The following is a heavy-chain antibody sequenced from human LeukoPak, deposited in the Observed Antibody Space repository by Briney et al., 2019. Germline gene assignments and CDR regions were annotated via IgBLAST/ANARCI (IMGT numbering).Heavy chain of an antibody. CDR3: AREDSASGSGLDS. J-gene: IGHJ5*02. V-gene: IGHV4-4*07. CDR1: GGSISSYF. D-gene: IGHD3-10*01. CDR2: IYTSETT. Sequence: ASETLSLTCTVSGGSISSYFWTWIRQPAGKGLEWIGRIYTSETTNYNPSLKNRVTMSVDTSKNQFSLKMRSVTAADTAVYYCAREDSASGSGLDSWGQGTLVTVSS.